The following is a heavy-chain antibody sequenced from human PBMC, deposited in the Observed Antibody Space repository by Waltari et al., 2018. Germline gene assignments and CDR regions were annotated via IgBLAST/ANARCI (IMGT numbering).Heavy chain of an antibody. J-gene: IGHJ6*02. CDR1: GGSFSGYY. CDR3: ARGHGYYYYYGMDV. V-gene: IGHV4-34*01. Sequence: QVQLQQWGAGLLKPSETLSLTCAVYGGSFSGYYWSWIRQPPGKGLEWIGEINHSGSTTYNPSLKSRVTIAVDTSKNQFSLKRSSVTAADTAVYYCARGHGYYYYYGMDVWGQGTTVTVSS. CDR2: INHSGST.